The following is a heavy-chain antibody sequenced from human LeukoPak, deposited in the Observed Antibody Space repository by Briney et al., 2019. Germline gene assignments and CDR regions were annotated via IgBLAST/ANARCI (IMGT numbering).Heavy chain of an antibody. D-gene: IGHD6-19*01. V-gene: IGHV1-2*02. Sequence: ASVKVSFKASGYTFTGYYMHWVRQPPGQGLEWMGCINPNSGGTNYAHKFQGRVTIPRDTSISTAYMELSRLRSDDTAVYYCASSSSGLDFDYWGQGTLVTVSS. CDR1: GYTFTGYY. J-gene: IGHJ4*02. CDR3: ASSSSGLDFDY. CDR2: INPNSGGT.